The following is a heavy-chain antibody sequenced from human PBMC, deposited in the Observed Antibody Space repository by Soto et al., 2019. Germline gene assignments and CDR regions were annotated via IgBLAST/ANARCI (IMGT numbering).Heavy chain of an antibody. D-gene: IGHD2-2*01. Sequence: QVQLVQSGAEVKKPGASVKVSCKASGYTFTSYYMHWVRQAPGQGLEWMGIINPSGGSTSYAQKFQGRVTMTRDTSTSTVYMELSSLRSEDTAVYYCARVVVVVPAAIPSGSYYYMDVWGKGTTVTVSS. CDR3: ARVVVVVPAAIPSGSYYYMDV. CDR2: INPSGGST. V-gene: IGHV1-46*03. J-gene: IGHJ6*03. CDR1: GYTFTSYY.